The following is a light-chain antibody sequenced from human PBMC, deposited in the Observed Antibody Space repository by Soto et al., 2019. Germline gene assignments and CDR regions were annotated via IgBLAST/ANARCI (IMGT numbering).Light chain of an antibody. CDR3: QQFGSPPS. Sequence: EIVLTQSPGTLSLSPGERATLSCRASQSVSSSYLAWYQQKPGQAPRLLIYGASIRATGIPDRFSGSGSGTDFTLTISELEPEDFAVYYCQQFGSPPSFGGGTKVEIK. V-gene: IGKV3-20*01. J-gene: IGKJ4*01. CDR2: GAS. CDR1: QSVSSSY.